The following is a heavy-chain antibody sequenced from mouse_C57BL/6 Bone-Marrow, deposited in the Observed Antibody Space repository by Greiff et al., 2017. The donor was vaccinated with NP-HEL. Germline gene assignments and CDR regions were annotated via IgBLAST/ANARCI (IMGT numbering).Heavy chain of an antibody. CDR2: ISYDGSN. V-gene: IGHV3-6*01. J-gene: IGHJ3*01. CDR1: GYSITSGYY. D-gene: IGHD3-2*02. Sequence: EVKLMESGPGLVKPSQSLSLTCSVTGYSITSGYYWNWIRQFPGNKLEWMGYISYDGSNNYNPSLKNRISITRDTSKNQFFLKLNSVTTEDTATYYCASGRQLRLRFAYWGQGTLVTVSA. CDR3: ASGRQLRLRFAY.